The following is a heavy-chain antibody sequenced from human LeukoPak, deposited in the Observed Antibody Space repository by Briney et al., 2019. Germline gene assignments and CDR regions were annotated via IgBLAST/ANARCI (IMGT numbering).Heavy chain of an antibody. Sequence: GGSLRLSCAASGFTFRSYTMHWLREAPGKALEGVAVISNDGFNEYYADAVKGRFTISRDKSKNRLYLQMNSMRAEDTAVYYCARDQISSSWWGGFYFDYWGQGTLVTVSS. D-gene: IGHD6-13*01. CDR1: GFTFRSYT. CDR3: ARDQISSSWWGGFYFDY. CDR2: ISNDGFNE. J-gene: IGHJ4*02. V-gene: IGHV3-30-3*01.